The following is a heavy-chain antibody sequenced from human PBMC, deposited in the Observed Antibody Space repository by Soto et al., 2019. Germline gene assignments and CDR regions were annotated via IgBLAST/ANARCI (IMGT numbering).Heavy chain of an antibody. V-gene: IGHV3-33*01. J-gene: IGHJ4*02. Sequence: QVQLVESGGGVVQPGRSLRLSCEASGFTFSSYAMHWVRQAPGKGLEWVAVIWYGGSNKYYADSVKGRFTISRDNSKNTLYLQMNSLRAEDTSVYHCARGGYYDTSGYYSTSYYFDYWGQGTLCTVSS. CDR2: IWYGGSNK. CDR1: GFTFSSYA. CDR3: ARGGYYDTSGYYSTSYYFDY. D-gene: IGHD3-22*01.